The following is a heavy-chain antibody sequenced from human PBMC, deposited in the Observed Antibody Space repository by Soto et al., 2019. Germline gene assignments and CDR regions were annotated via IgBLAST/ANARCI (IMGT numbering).Heavy chain of an antibody. D-gene: IGHD3-22*01. Sequence: SVKVSCKASGGTFSSYAISWVRQAPGQGLEWMGGIIPIFGTANYAQKFQGRVTITADESTSTAYMELSSLKSEDTAVYYCARAERHCYDSSGSYFHYGMDVWGQGTTVTVSS. CDR2: IIPIFGTA. CDR3: ARAERHCYDSSGSYFHYGMDV. CDR1: GGTFSSYA. V-gene: IGHV1-69*13. J-gene: IGHJ6*02.